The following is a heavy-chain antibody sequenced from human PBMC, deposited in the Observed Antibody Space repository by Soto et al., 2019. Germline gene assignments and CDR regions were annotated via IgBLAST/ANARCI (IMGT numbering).Heavy chain of an antibody. J-gene: IGHJ3*02. V-gene: IGHV4-31*03. Sequence: ASETLSLTCTVSGGSISSSSYYWGWIRQPPGKGLEWIGYIYYSGSTYYNPSLKSRVTISVDTSKNQFSLKLSSVTAADTAVYYCARERTNYYGSGSYLDAFDIWGQGTMVTVSS. D-gene: IGHD3-10*01. CDR2: IYYSGST. CDR1: GGSISSSSYY. CDR3: ARERTNYYGSGSYLDAFDI.